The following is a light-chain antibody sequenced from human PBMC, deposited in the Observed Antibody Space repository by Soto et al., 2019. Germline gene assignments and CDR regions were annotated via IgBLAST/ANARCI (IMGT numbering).Light chain of an antibody. CDR1: QDISNY. Sequence: DIQMTQSPSSLSASVGDRVTITCQASQDISNYLNWYQQKPGKAPKLLIYDASNLETRVPSRFSGSGSGTDFTFTISSLQPEDIATYSCQQYDNLPLTFGGGTKVEI. J-gene: IGKJ4*01. CDR3: QQYDNLPLT. CDR2: DAS. V-gene: IGKV1-33*01.